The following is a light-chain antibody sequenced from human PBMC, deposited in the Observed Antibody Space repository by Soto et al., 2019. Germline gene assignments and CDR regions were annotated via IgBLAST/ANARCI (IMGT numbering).Light chain of an antibody. CDR3: SSYTTTSNDV. Sequence: QSVLTQPASVSGSPGQSITISCTGSISDVGSYDLVSWYQQHPGKAPKLMIYQVSRRPSGVSNRFFGSKSGNTASLAISGLQPEDEADYYCSSYTTTSNDVFGTGTKVTVL. V-gene: IGLV2-14*02. J-gene: IGLJ1*01. CDR1: ISDVGSYDL. CDR2: QVS.